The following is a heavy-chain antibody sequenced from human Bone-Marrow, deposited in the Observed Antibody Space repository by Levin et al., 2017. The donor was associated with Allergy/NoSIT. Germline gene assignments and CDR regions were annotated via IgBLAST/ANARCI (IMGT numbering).Heavy chain of an antibody. CDR1: GFTFSSYS. V-gene: IGHV3-48*01. CDR2: ISSSSSTI. J-gene: IGHJ4*02. Sequence: GGSLRLSCAASGFTFSSYSMNWVRQAPGKGLEWVSYISSSSSTIYYADSVKGRFTISRDNAKNSLYLQMNSLRAEDTAVYYCARAVVPAAMGFDYWGQGTLVTVSS. D-gene: IGHD2-2*01. CDR3: ARAVVPAAMGFDY.